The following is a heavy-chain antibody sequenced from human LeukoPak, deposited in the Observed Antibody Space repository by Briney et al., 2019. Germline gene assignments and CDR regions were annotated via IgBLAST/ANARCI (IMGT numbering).Heavy chain of an antibody. CDR2: IYYSGST. Sequence: SETLSLTCSVSGGSISSASYYWRFIRQPPGKGLEWIGSIYYSGSTYYDPSLRSRVTISVDTSKNKFSLKLRSVTAADTAVYYCSRRDCSRTDCFYWFFDLWGRGALLTVSS. J-gene: IGHJ2*01. V-gene: IGHV4-39*07. CDR1: GGSISSASYY. D-gene: IGHD2-2*01. CDR3: SRRDCSRTDCFYWFFDL.